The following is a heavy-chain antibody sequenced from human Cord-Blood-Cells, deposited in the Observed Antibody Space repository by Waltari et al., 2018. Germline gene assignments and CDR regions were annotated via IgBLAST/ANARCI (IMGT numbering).Heavy chain of an antibody. CDR2: IYYSGST. J-gene: IGHJ3*02. D-gene: IGHD1-26*01. CDR3: ARDGGSYAFDI. V-gene: IGHV4-59*01. CDR1: GGSISSYY. Sequence: QVQLQESGPGLVKPSETLSLTCTVPGGSISSYYWSWIRQPPGKGLEWIGYIYYSGSTNYNPSLKSRVTISVDTSKNQFSLKLSSVTAADTAVYYCARDGGSYAFDIWGQGTMVTVSS.